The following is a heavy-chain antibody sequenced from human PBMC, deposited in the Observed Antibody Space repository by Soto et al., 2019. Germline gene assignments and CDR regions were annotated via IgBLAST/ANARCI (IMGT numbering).Heavy chain of an antibody. Sequence: SETLSLTCSVSGGSISSGYYWGWIRQPPGKGLEWIGYIYYSGSTNYNSSLKSRVTISVDTSKNQFSLKLTSVTAADTAVYYCARDRGYYDSSGYLKAFDIWGQGTMVTV. D-gene: IGHD3-22*01. J-gene: IGHJ3*02. CDR2: IYYSGST. CDR3: ARDRGYYDSSGYLKAFDI. CDR1: GGSISSGYY. V-gene: IGHV4-61*01.